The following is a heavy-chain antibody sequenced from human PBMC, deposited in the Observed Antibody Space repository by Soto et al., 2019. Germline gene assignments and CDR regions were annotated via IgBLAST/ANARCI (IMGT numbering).Heavy chain of an antibody. CDR1: GGPINSPDYY. V-gene: IGHV4-30-4*01. Sequence: QVQLQESGPGLVKPSQTLSLTCTVSGGPINSPDYYCTWIRQSPGKGLEWIGYLYFNGGTQYNPSLRTPVSMSLDTSKKHFSLKMRSVTAADTAVYYCARGISKYSSWYEPHTWFDAWGPGVLVTVSS. CDR2: LYFNGGT. CDR3: ARGISKYSSWYEPHTWFDA. J-gene: IGHJ5*02. D-gene: IGHD6-13*01.